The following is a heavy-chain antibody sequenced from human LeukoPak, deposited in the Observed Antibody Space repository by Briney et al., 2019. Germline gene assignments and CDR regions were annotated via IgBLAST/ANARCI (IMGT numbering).Heavy chain of an antibody. D-gene: IGHD3-22*01. Sequence: PSETLSLTCTVSGGSISSYYWSWIRQPPGKGLEWIGYIYYSGSTNYNPSLKSRVTISVDTSKNQFSLKLSSVTAADTAVYYCARDFRKRYYSGRSGSYFDYWGQGTLVTVSS. V-gene: IGHV4-59*01. CDR2: IYYSGST. CDR3: ARDFRKRYYSGRSGSYFDY. CDR1: GGSISSYY. J-gene: IGHJ4*02.